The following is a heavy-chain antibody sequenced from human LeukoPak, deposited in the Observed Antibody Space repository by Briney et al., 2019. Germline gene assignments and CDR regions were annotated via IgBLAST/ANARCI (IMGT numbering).Heavy chain of an antibody. V-gene: IGHV3-73*01. D-gene: IGHD2-15*01. CDR1: GFTFSGSA. CDR3: TRRGYCSGGSCYSYYYGMDV. Sequence: GGSLRLSCAASGFTFSGSAMHWVRQASGKGLEWVGRIRSKANSYATAYAASVKGRFTISRDDSKNTAYLQMNSLKTEDTAVYYCTRRGYCSGGSCYSYYYGMDVWGQGTTVTVSS. CDR2: IRSKANSYAT. J-gene: IGHJ6*02.